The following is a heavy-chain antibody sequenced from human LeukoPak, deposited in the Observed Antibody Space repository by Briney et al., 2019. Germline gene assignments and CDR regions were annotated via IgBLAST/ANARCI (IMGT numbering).Heavy chain of an antibody. J-gene: IGHJ4*02. Sequence: GGSLRLTCAASGFTFSSYVMSWLRQAPGKGLEWVSAISGSGGSTYYADSVKGRFTISRDNSKNTLYLQMNSLRAEDTAVYYCAKAEQGYRYGLDSWGQGTLVTVSS. CDR2: ISGSGGST. CDR3: AKAEQGYRYGLDS. V-gene: IGHV3-23*01. CDR1: GFTFSSYV. D-gene: IGHD5-18*01.